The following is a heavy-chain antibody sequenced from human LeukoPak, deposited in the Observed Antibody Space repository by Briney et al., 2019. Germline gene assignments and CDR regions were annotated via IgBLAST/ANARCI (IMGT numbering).Heavy chain of an antibody. J-gene: IGHJ6*02. D-gene: IGHD4-17*01. CDR3: AKEGYGDASRGYGVDV. V-gene: IGHV3-48*01. CDR1: GFAISDYS. Sequence: PGGSLRLSCAASGFAISDYSMNWVRQVPGKGLEWVSYISSSSNKVYYADSVKGRFTISRDNSKNTLYLQMSSLRVEDTAVYYCAKEGYGDASRGYGVDVWGQRTTVTVSS. CDR2: ISSSSNKV.